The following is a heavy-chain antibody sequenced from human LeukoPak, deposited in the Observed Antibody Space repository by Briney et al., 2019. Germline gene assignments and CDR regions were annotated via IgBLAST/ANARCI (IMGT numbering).Heavy chain of an antibody. CDR1: GFIFSTYA. CDR3: ARDGRGVRGVIMIYGMDV. CDR2: ISYDGSNK. V-gene: IGHV3-30-3*01. D-gene: IGHD3-10*01. J-gene: IGHJ6*02. Sequence: GGSLRLSCAASGFIFSTYAMLWVRQAPGKGLEWVAVISYDGSNKYYADSVKGRFTISRDNSKNTLYLQMNSLRAEDTAVYYCARDGRGVRGVIMIYGMDVWGQGTTVTVSS.